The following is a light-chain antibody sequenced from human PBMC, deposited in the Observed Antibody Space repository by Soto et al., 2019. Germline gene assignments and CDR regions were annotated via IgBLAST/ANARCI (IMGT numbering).Light chain of an antibody. CDR3: QQYNSYLWT. Sequence: DIQMTQSPSTLSASVGDRVTITCRASQTTSSRLAWYQQKPGKAPKLLIYDASSLESGVPSRFSGSGSGTEFTLTISSLQPDDFATYYCQQYNSYLWTFGQGTKVDI. CDR1: QTTSSR. J-gene: IGKJ1*01. CDR2: DAS. V-gene: IGKV1-5*01.